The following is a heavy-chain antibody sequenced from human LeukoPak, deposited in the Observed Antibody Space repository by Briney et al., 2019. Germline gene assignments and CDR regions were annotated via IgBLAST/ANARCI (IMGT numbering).Heavy chain of an antibody. V-gene: IGHV3-9*01. Sequence: GRSLRLSCAASGFTFDDYAMHWVRQAPGKGLEWVSSITCNSGNIAYADSVKGRFTISRDNAKNSLYLQMNSLRPEDTAFYYCAKGGTAVDKDWYLDLWGRGTLVTVTS. CDR1: GFTFDDYA. CDR3: AKGGTAVDKDWYLDL. CDR2: ITCNSGNI. J-gene: IGHJ2*01. D-gene: IGHD1/OR15-1a*01.